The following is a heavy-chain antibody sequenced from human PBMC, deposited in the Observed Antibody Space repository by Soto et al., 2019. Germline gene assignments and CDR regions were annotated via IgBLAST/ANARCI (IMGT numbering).Heavy chain of an antibody. D-gene: IGHD3-10*01. CDR3: ALRFMVRGAFDP. J-gene: IGHJ5*02. Sequence: QVRLVESGGGLVKPGGSLRLSCAASGFTFTDYYMSWFRQAPGKGLEWVSQISSTGATIYYADSVKGLFTISRDNAENSLYLQMTSLRGEDTAMYYCALRFMVRGAFDPWGQGTLVTVSS. CDR2: ISSTGATI. V-gene: IGHV3-11*01. CDR1: GFTFTDYY.